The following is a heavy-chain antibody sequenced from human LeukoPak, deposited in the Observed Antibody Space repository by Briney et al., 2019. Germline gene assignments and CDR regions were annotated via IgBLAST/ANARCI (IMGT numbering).Heavy chain of an antibody. CDR1: GFTFTNYA. D-gene: IGHD3-22*01. V-gene: IGHV3-23*01. CDR3: AKAAVPVISQHYFDY. J-gene: IGHJ4*02. Sequence: SGGSLRLSCAASGFTFTNYAMTWVRQAPGKGLEWVSGISGSGGSTYYADSVKGRFTISRDNSKNTLYLRMNSLRVEDTAVYYCAKAAVPVISQHYFDYWGQGTLVTVSS. CDR2: ISGSGGST.